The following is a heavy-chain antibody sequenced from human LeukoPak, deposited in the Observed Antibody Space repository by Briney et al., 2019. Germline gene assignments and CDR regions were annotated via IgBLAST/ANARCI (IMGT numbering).Heavy chain of an antibody. Sequence: PGGSLRLSCAASGFTFSSYAMSWVRQAPGKGLEWVSAISGSGGSTYYADSVKGRFTISRDNSKNTLYLQMNSLRAEDTAVYYCAKGGTILGVVITFDYWGQGTLVTVSS. D-gene: IGHD3-3*01. CDR1: GFTFSSYA. V-gene: IGHV3-23*01. CDR2: ISGSGGST. J-gene: IGHJ4*02. CDR3: AKGGTILGVVITFDY.